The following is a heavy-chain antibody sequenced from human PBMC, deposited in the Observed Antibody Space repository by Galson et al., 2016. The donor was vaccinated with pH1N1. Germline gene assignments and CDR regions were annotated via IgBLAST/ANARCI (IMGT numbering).Heavy chain of an antibody. J-gene: IGHJ5*01. Sequence: SLRLSCAASGFTFSSYEMNWVRQAPGKGLEWLASITSSGSTIYYADSVRGRFIIFRDNNESSLFLEMNSLRVEDTAIYYCARVINSFWSGSNWLDSWGQGTLVTVSS. CDR1: GFTFSSYE. CDR2: ITSSGSTI. D-gene: IGHD3-3*01. V-gene: IGHV3-48*03. CDR3: ARVINSFWSGSNWLDS.